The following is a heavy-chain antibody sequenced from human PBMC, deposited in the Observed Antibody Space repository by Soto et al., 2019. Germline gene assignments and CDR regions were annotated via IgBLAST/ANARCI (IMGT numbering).Heavy chain of an antibody. D-gene: IGHD1-26*01. CDR2: MSGSGDTT. CDR1: GFTFSRHA. Sequence: EVQLLESGGGLIQPGGSLRLSCVASGFTFSRHAMNWVRRAPGKGLEWISVMSGSGDTTFYADSVKGRFTISRDNSKNTLYLQMNSLRAEDTAVYYCAKDLGVEGATVRAFDMWGQGTMVTVSS. V-gene: IGHV3-23*01. J-gene: IGHJ3*02. CDR3: AKDLGVEGATVRAFDM.